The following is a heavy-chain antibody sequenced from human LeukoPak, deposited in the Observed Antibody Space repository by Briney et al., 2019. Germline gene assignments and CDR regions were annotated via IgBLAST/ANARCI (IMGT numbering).Heavy chain of an antibody. Sequence: GGSLRLSCAVSGFTFRSYWMGWVRQTPWKGLEWVANITPDGSDKYYVVSVKGRFTISRDNAKNSLYLQMNSLSAEDTAIYYCARDPQGGAFDMWGQGTMVTVSP. D-gene: IGHD3-16*01. CDR1: GFTFRSYW. V-gene: IGHV3-7*01. CDR2: ITPDGSDK. CDR3: ARDPQGGAFDM. J-gene: IGHJ3*02.